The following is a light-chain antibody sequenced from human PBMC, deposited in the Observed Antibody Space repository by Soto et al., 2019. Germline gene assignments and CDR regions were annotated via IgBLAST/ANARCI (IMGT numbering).Light chain of an antibody. Sequence: DIQLTQSPSFLSASVGDRVTITCRASQGISSYLAWYQQKPGKAPKLLIYAASTLQSGVPSRFSGSGSGTEFTHKISSLQPEDFATYYCQQVNSHPRTFGGGTKVEIK. V-gene: IGKV1-9*01. J-gene: IGKJ4*01. CDR3: QQVNSHPRT. CDR2: AAS. CDR1: QGISSY.